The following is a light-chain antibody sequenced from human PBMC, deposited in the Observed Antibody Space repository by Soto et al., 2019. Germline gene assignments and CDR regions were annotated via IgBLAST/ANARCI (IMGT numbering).Light chain of an antibody. J-gene: IGKJ1*01. CDR3: QQYGSSPWT. Sequence: EIVLTQSPGTLSLSPGERATLSCRASESVASNYLAWYQQKPGQAPRLLVYGASTRATGIPDRFSGSGSGPDFTLSITRLQPEDCAVYFCQQYGSSPWTSGQGTKVDIK. CDR2: GAS. V-gene: IGKV3-20*01. CDR1: ESVASNY.